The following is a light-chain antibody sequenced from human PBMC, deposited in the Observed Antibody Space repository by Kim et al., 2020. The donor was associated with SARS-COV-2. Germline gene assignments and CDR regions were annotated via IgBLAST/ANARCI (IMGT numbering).Light chain of an antibody. V-gene: IGLV3-19*01. Sequence: ALGQTVRITCQGDSLRSYYASWYPQKPGQAPVLVIYGKNNRPSGIPDRFSGSSSGNTASLTITGAQAEDEADYYCNTRDSSGNLLVFGGGTQLTVL. CDR1: SLRSYY. CDR2: GKN. J-gene: IGLJ3*02. CDR3: NTRDSSGNLLV.